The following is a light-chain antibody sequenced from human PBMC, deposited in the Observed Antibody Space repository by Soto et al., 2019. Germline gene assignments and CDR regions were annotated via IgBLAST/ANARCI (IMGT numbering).Light chain of an antibody. CDR3: QQYNNWWT. J-gene: IGKJ1*01. CDR2: GAS. CDR1: QSVSSN. V-gene: IGKV3-15*01. Sequence: EIEMTQSPVTLSVSPGERATLSCRASQSVSSNLAWYQQKPGQAPRLLIYGASTRATGIPARFSGSGSGTECTLTISSLQSEDFAVYYCQQYNNWWTFGQGTKVEIK.